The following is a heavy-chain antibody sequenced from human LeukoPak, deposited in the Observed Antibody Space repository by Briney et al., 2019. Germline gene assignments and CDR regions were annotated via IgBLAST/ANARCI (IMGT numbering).Heavy chain of an antibody. CDR2: ISSSGSTI. V-gene: IGHV3-48*03. Sequence: GGSRRLSCAASGFTFSSYEMNWVRQAPGKGQEWVSYISSSGSTIYYADSVKGRFTISRDNAKNSLYLQMNSLRAEDTALYYCASAPELARYYYDSSGYRFDYWGQGTLVTVSS. CDR1: GFTFSSYE. D-gene: IGHD3-22*01. J-gene: IGHJ4*02. CDR3: ASAPELARYYYDSSGYRFDY.